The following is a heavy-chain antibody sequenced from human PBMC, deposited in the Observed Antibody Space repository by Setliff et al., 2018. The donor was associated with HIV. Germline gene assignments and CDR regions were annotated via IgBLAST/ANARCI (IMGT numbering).Heavy chain of an antibody. V-gene: IGHV4-34*01. Sequence: SETLSLTCAVYGGSLTGYSWSWIRQPPGKGLEWIGEIFHNGTINYNPSLKSRLALSTDTSKNQISLNLTSLTTADTAVYYCGRGQRIVGASWAVIDYWGQGKPVTVSS. J-gene: IGHJ4*02. CDR1: GGSLTGYS. CDR2: IFHNGTI. D-gene: IGHD1-26*01. CDR3: GRGQRIVGASWAVIDY.